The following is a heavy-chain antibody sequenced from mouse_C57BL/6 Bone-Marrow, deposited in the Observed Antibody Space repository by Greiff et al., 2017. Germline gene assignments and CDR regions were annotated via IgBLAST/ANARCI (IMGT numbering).Heavy chain of an antibody. V-gene: IGHV5-6*01. CDR2: ISSGGSYT. CDR1: GFTFSSYG. J-gene: IGHJ1*03. Sequence: EVHLVESGGDLVKPGGSLKLSCAASGFTFSSYGMSWVRQTPDKRLEWVATISSGGSYTYYPDSVKGRFTISRDNAKNTLYLQMSSLKSEDTAMYYCARHGGTYKRANWYFDVWGTGTTVTVSS. D-gene: IGHD5-1*01. CDR3: ARHGGTYKRANWYFDV.